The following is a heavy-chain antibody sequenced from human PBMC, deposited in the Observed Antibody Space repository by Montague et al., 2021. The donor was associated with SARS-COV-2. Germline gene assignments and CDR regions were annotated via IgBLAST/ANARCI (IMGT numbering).Heavy chain of an antibody. J-gene: IGHJ3*02. D-gene: IGHD5-18*01. CDR2: IYWDDDK. CDR1: GFSLSTSGVG. Sequence: PVLVKPTQTLTLTCTFSGFSLSTSGVGVGWIRQPPGKALEWLALIYWDDDKHYRPSLKSRLTITKDTSKNQVVLTMTNMDPVDTATYYCARTTGCGYSDGGCSDAFDIWGQGTMVTVSS. CDR3: ARTTGCGYSDGGCSDAFDI. V-gene: IGHV2-5*02.